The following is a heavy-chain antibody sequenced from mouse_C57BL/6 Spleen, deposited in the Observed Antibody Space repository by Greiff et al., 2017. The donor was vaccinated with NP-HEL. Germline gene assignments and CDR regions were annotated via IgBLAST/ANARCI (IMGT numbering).Heavy chain of an antibody. CDR1: GYTFTSYW. D-gene: IGHD2-2*01. CDR3: ASSGYDGYYFDY. Sequence: VQLQQPGAELVRPGTSVKLSCKASGYTFTSYWMHWVKQRPGQGLEWIGVIDPSDSYTNYNQKFKGKATLTVDTSSSTAYMQLSSLTSEDSAVYYCASSGYDGYYFDYWGQGTTLTVSS. J-gene: IGHJ2*01. CDR2: IDPSDSYT. V-gene: IGHV1-59*01.